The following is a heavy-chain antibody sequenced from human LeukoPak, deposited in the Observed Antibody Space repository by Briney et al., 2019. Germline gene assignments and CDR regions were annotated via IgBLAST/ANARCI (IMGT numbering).Heavy chain of an antibody. Sequence: ASVKVSCKVSGYTLTELSMHWVRQAPGKGLEWMGGFDPEDGETIYAQKFQGRVTMTEDTSTDTAYMELSSLRSEDTAVYYCATPTGGEPFFDYWGQGTLVTVSS. CDR3: ATPTGGEPFFDY. V-gene: IGHV1-24*01. CDR1: GYTLTELS. CDR2: FDPEDGET. D-gene: IGHD3-16*01. J-gene: IGHJ4*02.